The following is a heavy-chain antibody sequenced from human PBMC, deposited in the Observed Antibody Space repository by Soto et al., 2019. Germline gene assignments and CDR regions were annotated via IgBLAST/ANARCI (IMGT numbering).Heavy chain of an antibody. CDR3: AKIVTTTRMYGMDV. CDR1: EFTFSSYA. J-gene: IGHJ6*02. D-gene: IGHD4-17*01. V-gene: IGHV3-23*01. Sequence: GGSLRLSCAASEFTFSSYAMSWVRQAPGKGLEWVSGISGGGVNTYYADSVKGRFTISRDNSKNTLYLQMSGLRAEDTALYYCAKIVTTTRMYGMDVWGQGTTVTVSS. CDR2: ISGGGVNT.